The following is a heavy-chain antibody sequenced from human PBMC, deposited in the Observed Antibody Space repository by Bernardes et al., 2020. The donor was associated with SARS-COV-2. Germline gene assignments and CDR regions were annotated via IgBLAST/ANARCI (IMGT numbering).Heavy chain of an antibody. D-gene: IGHD1-26*01. Sequence: AAVKVSCTASGYSFSNHDMNWVRQAPGQGLEWVGWISPHSANTTYAQNLQGRVSMTTDASARTGYMELRSLRSDDTAVYYCWVRVETGGVVFDHWGQGTLVTVSP. J-gene: IGHJ4*02. CDR1: GYSFSNHD. CDR2: ISPHSANT. V-gene: IGHV1-18*04. CDR3: WVRVETGGVVFDH.